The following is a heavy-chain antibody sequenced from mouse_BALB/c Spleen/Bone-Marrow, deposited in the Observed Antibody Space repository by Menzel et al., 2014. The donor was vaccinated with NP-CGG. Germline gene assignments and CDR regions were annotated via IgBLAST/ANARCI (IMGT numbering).Heavy chain of an antibody. J-gene: IGHJ4*01. CDR3: ARVYYGNLDY. D-gene: IGHD2-1*01. Sequence: QVQLQQSGAELVRPGSSVKISCKASGYEFSSYWMNWVKQRPGQGLEWIGQIYPGDGDTNYNGKFKGKATLTADKSSSTAYMQVSSLTSEDSAVYFCARVYYGNLDYWGQGTSATVSS. CDR2: IYPGDGDT. V-gene: IGHV1-80*01. CDR1: GYEFSSYW.